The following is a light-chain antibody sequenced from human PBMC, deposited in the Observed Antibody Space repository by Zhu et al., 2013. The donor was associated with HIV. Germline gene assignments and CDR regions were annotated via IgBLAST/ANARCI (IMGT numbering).Light chain of an antibody. V-gene: IGKV3-15*01. CDR2: GAS. CDR3: QQYGGSPRT. J-gene: IGKJ2*02. CDR1: QTVSRN. Sequence: EVVMTQSPATLSVSPGERASLSCRASQTVSRNLAWYQQKPGQAPRLLIYGASTRATGIPARFSGSGSGTEFTLTISSLQSEDFAVYYCQQYGGSPRTFGQGTNLEIK.